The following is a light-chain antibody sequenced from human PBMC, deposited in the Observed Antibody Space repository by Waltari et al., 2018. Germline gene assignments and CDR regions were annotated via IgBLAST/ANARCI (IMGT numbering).Light chain of an antibody. J-gene: IGLJ3*02. CDR3: STWDYSLSIWV. Sequence: QSALTQEASVSGTVGQKVTLSCTGNSNKLGSHAVGWYQQISNGAPKTVMFGNSLPSGIPDRFSGSKSGTTDSLTISGLQPEDEADYYCSTWDYSLSIWVFGGGTKLTVL. CDR2: GNS. V-gene: IGLV1-44*01. CDR1: SNKLGSHA.